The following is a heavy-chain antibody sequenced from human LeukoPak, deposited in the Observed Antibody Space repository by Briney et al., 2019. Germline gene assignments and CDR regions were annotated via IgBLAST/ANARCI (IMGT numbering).Heavy chain of an antibody. CDR2: INPNSGGT. CDR1: GYTFTGYY. D-gene: IGHD1-26*01. J-gene: IGHJ4*02. Sequence: ASVKVSCEASGYTFTGYYMHWVRQAPGQGLEWMGWINPNSGGTNYAQKFQGRVTMTRDTSISTAYMELSRLRSDDTAVYYCARDADLYSGSYLFDYWGQGTLVTVSS. CDR3: ARDADLYSGSYLFDY. V-gene: IGHV1-2*02.